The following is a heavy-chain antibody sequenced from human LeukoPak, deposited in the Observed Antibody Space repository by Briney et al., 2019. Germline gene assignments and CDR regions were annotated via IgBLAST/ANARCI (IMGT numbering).Heavy chain of an antibody. CDR2: IKQDGSEK. Sequence: GGTLTLSGAASAFTFSSYWMSWVRQAPEKGLEWVANIKQDGSEKYYVDSVKGRFTISRDNAKNSLYLQMNSLRAEDTAVYYCARTRYYYDSSGYYYDYWGQGTLVTVSS. CDR3: ARTRYYYDSSGYYYDY. D-gene: IGHD3-22*01. V-gene: IGHV3-7*01. J-gene: IGHJ4*02. CDR1: AFTFSSYW.